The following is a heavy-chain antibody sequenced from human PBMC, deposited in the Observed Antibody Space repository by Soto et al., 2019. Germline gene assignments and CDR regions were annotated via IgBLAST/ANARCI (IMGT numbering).Heavy chain of an antibody. D-gene: IGHD2-2*01. J-gene: IGHJ6*02. V-gene: IGHV1-69*12. CDR1: GGTFSSYA. Sequence: QVQLVQSGAEVKKPGSSVMVSCKASGGTFSSYAISWVRQAPGQGLEWMGGIIPIFGTANYAQKFQGRVTITADESTTTAYMGLSSLRSEDTAVYYCARHVPAAGYYYGMDVWGQGTTVTVSS. CDR2: IIPIFGTA. CDR3: ARHVPAAGYYYGMDV.